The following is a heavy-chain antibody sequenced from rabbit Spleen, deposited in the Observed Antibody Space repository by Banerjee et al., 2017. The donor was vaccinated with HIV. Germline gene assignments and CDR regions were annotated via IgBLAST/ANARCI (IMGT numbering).Heavy chain of an antibody. J-gene: IGHJ4*01. CDR3: ARDTGGSISL. D-gene: IGHD7-1*01. V-gene: IGHV1S40*01. CDR1: GFSLSNNYV. CDR2: IASASGNT. Sequence: QSLEESGGDLFQPGASLTLTCKASGFSLSNNYVMCWVRQAPGKGLELIACIASASGNTWYASWVKGRFTCSKTSSTTVTLQMTSLAAADTATYFCARDTGGSISLWGQGTLVTVS.